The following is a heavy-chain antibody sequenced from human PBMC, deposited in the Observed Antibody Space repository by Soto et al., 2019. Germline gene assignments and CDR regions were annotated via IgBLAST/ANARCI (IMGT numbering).Heavy chain of an antibody. CDR2: ISYDGSSK. CDR3: ATLNSDYSSVWSDAFDI. CDR1: GFTFSSYA. Sequence: QVQLVESGGGVVQPGRSLRLSCAASGFTFSSYAMHWVRQAPGKGPEWVAVISYDGSSKTYADSVKGQFTITRDNSKNSLFLQMNNLMPEDTAVYYCATLNSDYSSVWSDAFDIWGQGTMVTVSS. V-gene: IGHV3-30-3*01. D-gene: IGHD6-19*01. J-gene: IGHJ3*02.